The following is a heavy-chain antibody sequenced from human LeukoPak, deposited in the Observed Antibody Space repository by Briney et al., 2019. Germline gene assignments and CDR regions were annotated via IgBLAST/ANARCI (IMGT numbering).Heavy chain of an antibody. CDR3: AKVIAVAQPTFDY. CDR1: GFTFSSYA. V-gene: IGHV3-30*02. Sequence: GGSLRLSCAASGFTFSSYAMHWVRQAPGKGLEWVAFIRYDGSNKYYADSVKGRFTISRDNSKNTLYLQMNSLRAEDTAVYYCAKVIAVAQPTFDYWGQGTLVTVSS. D-gene: IGHD6-19*01. J-gene: IGHJ4*02. CDR2: IRYDGSNK.